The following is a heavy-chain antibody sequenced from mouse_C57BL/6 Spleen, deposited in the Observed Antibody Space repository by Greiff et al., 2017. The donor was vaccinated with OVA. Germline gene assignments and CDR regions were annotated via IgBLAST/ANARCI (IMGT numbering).Heavy chain of an antibody. Sequence: QVQLQQSGAELVKPGASVKLSCKASGYTFTSYWMQWVKQRPGQGLEWIGEIDPSDSYTNYNQKFKGKATLTVDTSSSTAYMQLSSLTSEDSAVYYCLLYYYGSGVDYFDYWGQGTTLTVSS. V-gene: IGHV1-50*01. D-gene: IGHD1-1*01. J-gene: IGHJ2*01. CDR2: IDPSDSYT. CDR1: GYTFTSYW. CDR3: LLYYYGSGVDYFDY.